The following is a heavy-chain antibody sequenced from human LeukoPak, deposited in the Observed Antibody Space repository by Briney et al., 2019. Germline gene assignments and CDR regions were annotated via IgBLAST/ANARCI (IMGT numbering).Heavy chain of an antibody. CDR1: GGSISSYY. CDR3: ASPGIVAAGTDRGFDY. D-gene: IGHD6-13*01. Sequence: SETLSLTCTVSGGSISSYYWSWIRQPPGKGLEWIGFIYYSGSTYYNPSLKSRVTISVDTSKNQSSLKLSSVTAANTAVYYCASPGIVAAGTDRGFDYWGQGTLVTVSS. J-gene: IGHJ4*02. V-gene: IGHV4-59*01. CDR2: IYYSGST.